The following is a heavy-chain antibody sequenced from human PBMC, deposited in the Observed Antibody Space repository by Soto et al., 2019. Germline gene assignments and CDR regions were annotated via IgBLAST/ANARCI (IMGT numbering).Heavy chain of an antibody. CDR1: GGSISSYY. V-gene: IGHV4-59*01. Sequence: QVQLQESGPGLVKPSETLSLTCTVSGGSISSYYWSWIRQPPGKGLEWIGYIYYSGSTNYNPSLKCRVTISVDTSKNQFSLKLSSVTAADTAVYYCARVYRIPAYFDYWGQGTLVTVSS. J-gene: IGHJ4*02. CDR3: ARVYRIPAYFDY. CDR2: IYYSGST. D-gene: IGHD5-18*01.